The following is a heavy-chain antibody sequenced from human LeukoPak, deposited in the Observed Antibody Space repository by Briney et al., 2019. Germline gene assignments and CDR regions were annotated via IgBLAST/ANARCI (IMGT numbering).Heavy chain of an antibody. CDR3: AREPTSGGADVFDM. CDR1: GYTFTGDY. D-gene: IGHD6-25*01. CDR2: FHPNSGVT. Sequence: ATVNVSCTPAGYTFTGDYVHCVPESPSPARGWMSWFHPNSGVTNSAQNLQCRVAMTWDTSLSTPCTHLSRLTSDATAVYFCAREPTSGGADVFDMGGQGTMVTVS. J-gene: IGHJ3*02. V-gene: IGHV1-2*02.